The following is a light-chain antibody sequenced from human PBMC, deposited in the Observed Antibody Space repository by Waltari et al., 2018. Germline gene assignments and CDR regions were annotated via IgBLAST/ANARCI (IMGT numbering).Light chain of an antibody. V-gene: IGKV1-5*03. CDR3: QQYNTYAT. Sequence: DIQMTQSPSTLSASVGDRVTITCRASQSISTWLAWYQQKPGKAPKLLIYKASSLESGVPSRFSGSGSGTEFTLTISSLQPGDFATYYCQQYNTYATFGQGTKLEI. CDR2: KAS. CDR1: QSISTW. J-gene: IGKJ2*01.